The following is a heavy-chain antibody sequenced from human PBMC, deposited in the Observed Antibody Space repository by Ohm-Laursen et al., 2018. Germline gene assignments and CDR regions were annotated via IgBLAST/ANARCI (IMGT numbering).Heavy chain of an antibody. Sequence: SLRLSCAASGFTFSSYAMSWVRQAPGKGLEWVSGISGSGGSTYHADSVKGRFTISRDNSKNTLYLQMNSLRAEDTAVYYCALELGSFYYDSSGYPFDYWGQGTLVTVSS. CDR3: ALELGSFYYDSSGYPFDY. V-gene: IGHV3-23*01. D-gene: IGHD3-22*01. J-gene: IGHJ4*02. CDR1: GFTFSSYA. CDR2: ISGSGGST.